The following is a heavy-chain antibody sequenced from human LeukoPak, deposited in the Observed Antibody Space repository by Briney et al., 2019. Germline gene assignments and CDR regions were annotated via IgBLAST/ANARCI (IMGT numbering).Heavy chain of an antibody. CDR2: INPNSGGT. CDR1: GYTFTGYY. V-gene: IGHV1-2*02. D-gene: IGHD3-22*01. CDR3: ARDQITMIGDAFDI. Sequence: ASVKVSCKASGYTFTGYYMHWVRQAPGQGLEWMGWINPNSGGTNYAQKFQGGVTMTRDTSISTAYMELSRLRSDDTAVYYCARDQITMIGDAFDIWGQGTMVTVSS. J-gene: IGHJ3*02.